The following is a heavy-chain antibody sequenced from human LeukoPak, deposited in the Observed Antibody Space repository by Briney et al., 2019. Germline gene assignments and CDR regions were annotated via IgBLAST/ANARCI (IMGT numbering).Heavy chain of an antibody. CDR2: INHSGST. Sequence: PSETLSLTCAVYGGSFSGYYWSWIRQPPGKGLEWIGEINHSGSTNYNPSLKSRVTISVDTSKNQFSLKLSSVTAADTAVYYCARKTGQNYYGSGSYSYWGQGTLVTVSS. J-gene: IGHJ4*02. D-gene: IGHD3-10*01. V-gene: IGHV4-34*01. CDR1: GGSFSGYY. CDR3: ARKTGQNYYGSGSYSY.